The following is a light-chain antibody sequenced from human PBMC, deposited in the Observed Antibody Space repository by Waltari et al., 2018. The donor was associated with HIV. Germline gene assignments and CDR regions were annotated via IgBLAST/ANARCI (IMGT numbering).Light chain of an antibody. CDR2: EVT. Sequence: QSALTQPASVSGSPGQSISISCTEASSDIGNSNLVSWYQHHTGRAPKLLIFEVTKRPSGVSKRFSCSTSGNTASLTISDLQAEDEADYYCCSYASSGTLVVFGGGTRVTVL. V-gene: IGLV2-23*02. CDR1: SSDIGNSNL. J-gene: IGLJ2*01. CDR3: CSYASSGTLVV.